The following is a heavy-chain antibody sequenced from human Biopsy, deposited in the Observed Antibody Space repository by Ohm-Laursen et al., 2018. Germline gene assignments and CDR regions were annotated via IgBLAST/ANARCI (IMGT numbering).Heavy chain of an antibody. CDR2: LWYDGTNK. D-gene: IGHD1-1*01. CDR3: AGPTNARAGGAPFDI. CDR1: GFSFSSYG. J-gene: IGHJ3*02. V-gene: IGHV3-33*01. Sequence: SSLRLSCTASGFSFSSYGMHWVRQAPGKGLEWVAVLWYDGTNKYYADSVKGRFTISRDNSKNTLYLQMNSLRAEDAAMYYCAGPTNARAGGAPFDIWGQGTMVTVSS.